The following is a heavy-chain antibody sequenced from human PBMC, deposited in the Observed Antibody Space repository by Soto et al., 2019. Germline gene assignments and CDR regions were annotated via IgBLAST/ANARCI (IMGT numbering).Heavy chain of an antibody. CDR3: ASLGRGYRGYDLAGPFDI. J-gene: IGHJ3*02. D-gene: IGHD5-12*01. CDR1: GFTFSSYA. V-gene: IGHV3-30-3*01. Sequence: GGSLRLSCAASGFTFSSYAMHWVRQAPGKGLEWVAVISYDGSNKYYADSVKGRFTISRDNSKNTLCLQMNSLRAEDTAVYYCASLGRGYRGYDLAGPFDIWGQGTMVTVSS. CDR2: ISYDGSNK.